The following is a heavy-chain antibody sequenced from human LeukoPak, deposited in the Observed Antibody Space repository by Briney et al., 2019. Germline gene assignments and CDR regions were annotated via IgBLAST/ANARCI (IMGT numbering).Heavy chain of an antibody. D-gene: IGHD2-8*01. Sequence: PGGSLRLSCAASGFTFSSYAMSWVRQTPGKGLEWVSTITGSGGSTYYGDSVKGRFTISRDNSKNTLDLQMNSLRAEDTAVYYCAKYLRYLDYWGQGTLVTVSS. CDR3: AKYLRYLDY. CDR2: ITGSGGST. CDR1: GFTFSSYA. J-gene: IGHJ4*02. V-gene: IGHV3-23*01.